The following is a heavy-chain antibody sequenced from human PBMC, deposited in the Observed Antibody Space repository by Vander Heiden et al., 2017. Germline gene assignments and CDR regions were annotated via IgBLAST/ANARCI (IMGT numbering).Heavy chain of an antibody. J-gene: IGHJ4*02. V-gene: IGHV3-23*01. Sequence: EAQLLESGGGLVRPGVPLSLPSAASGFPLRSYAMSWVRQVPGKGLEWVSAISGNGESTYYADSVKGRFTISRDNSKNTLYLQMSSLRAEDTALYYCAKDPWSTTGWRYFDYWGQGTLVTVSS. CDR3: AKDPWSTTGWRYFDY. CDR1: GFPLRSYA. D-gene: IGHD1-1*01. CDR2: ISGNGEST.